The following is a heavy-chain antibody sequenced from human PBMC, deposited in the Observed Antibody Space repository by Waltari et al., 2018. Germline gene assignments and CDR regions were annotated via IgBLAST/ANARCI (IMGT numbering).Heavy chain of an antibody. CDR3: ARSMNYGPDY. J-gene: IGHJ4*02. V-gene: IGHV3-74*01. CDR2: INPDGRTT. D-gene: IGHD3-10*01. Sequence: EGQLVESGGDLVQPGGSLRLSCAASALTFSTYWMHWVRQAPGKGLVWVASINPDGRTTTYADAVRGRFSISRDNAKNTLYLQMNSLTVEDTAVYFCARSMNYGPDYWGRGTLVTVSS. CDR1: ALTFSTYW.